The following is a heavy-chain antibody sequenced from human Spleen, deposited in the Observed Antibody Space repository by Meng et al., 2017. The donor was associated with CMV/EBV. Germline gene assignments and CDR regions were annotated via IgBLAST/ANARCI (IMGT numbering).Heavy chain of an antibody. Sequence: GGSLRLSCAASGFTFSSYSMNWVRQAPGKGLESVAMVSAIDDSTYYADFVKGRFIISRDNSKNTVSLEMRSLTVEDTAIYYCAKTRNGYGGQDYWGQGALVTVSS. CDR2: VSAIDDST. CDR1: GFTFSSYS. D-gene: IGHD5-12*01. J-gene: IGHJ4*02. V-gene: IGHV3-23*01. CDR3: AKTRNGYGGQDY.